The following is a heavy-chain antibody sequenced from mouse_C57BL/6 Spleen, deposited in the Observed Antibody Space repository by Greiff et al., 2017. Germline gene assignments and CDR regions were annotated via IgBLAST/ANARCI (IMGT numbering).Heavy chain of an antibody. CDR3: ARSPYYGSSPWYFDV. CDR1: GYAFSSSW. CDR2: IYPGDGDT. J-gene: IGHJ1*03. Sequence: VQLQQSGPELVKPGASGKISCKASGYAFSSSWMNWVKQRPGKGLEGIGRIYPGDGDTNYNGKFKGKATLTADKSSSTAYLQLSSLASEDSAVYFCARSPYYGSSPWYFDVWGTGTTVTVSS. V-gene: IGHV1-82*01. D-gene: IGHD1-1*01.